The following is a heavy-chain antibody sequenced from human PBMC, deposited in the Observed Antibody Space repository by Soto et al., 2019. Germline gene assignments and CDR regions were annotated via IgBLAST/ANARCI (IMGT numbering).Heavy chain of an antibody. CDR3: TRDGDGRMTTNPYYYYGMDV. CDR1: GGSISGYY. CDR2: VYYSGGA. D-gene: IGHD2-21*02. Sequence: SETLSLTCTVSGGSISGYYWSWIRQPPGKGLEWIGNVYYSGGAKYNPSVKRRVSISVDTSKNQFSRNLSSVTAADTAVYYCTRDGDGRMTTNPYYYYGMDVWGPGITVT. J-gene: IGHJ6*02. V-gene: IGHV4-59*01.